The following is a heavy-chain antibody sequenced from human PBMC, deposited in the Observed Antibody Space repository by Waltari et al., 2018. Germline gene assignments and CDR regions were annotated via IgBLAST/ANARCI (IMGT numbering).Heavy chain of an antibody. CDR2: IKQDGSEK. D-gene: IGHD6-19*01. V-gene: IGHV3-7*01. Sequence: EVQLVESGGGLVQPGGSLRLSCAASGFTFRSYWLSWVRQAPGKGLEWVANIKQDGSEKYYVDSVKGRFTISRDNAKNSLYLQMNSLRAEDTAVYYCARFREGGQWLFQHWGQGTLVTVSS. J-gene: IGHJ1*01. CDR3: ARFREGGQWLFQH. CDR1: GFTFRSYW.